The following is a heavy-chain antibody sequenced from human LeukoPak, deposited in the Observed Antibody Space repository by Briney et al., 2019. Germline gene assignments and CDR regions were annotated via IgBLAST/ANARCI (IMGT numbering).Heavy chain of an antibody. J-gene: IGHJ6*02. V-gene: IGHV3-20*04. CDR1: GFTFEDYG. CDR2: ITWNGGST. D-gene: IGHD1-26*01. CDR3: AKHMRATNTYYFYGLDV. Sequence: GGSLRLSCAASGFTFEDYGMTWVRQAPGKGLEWVSGITWNGGSTGYADSVKGRFTISRDNAKNSLYLQLSSLRPEDTALYYCAKHMRATNTYYFYGLDVWGQGTTVTVSS.